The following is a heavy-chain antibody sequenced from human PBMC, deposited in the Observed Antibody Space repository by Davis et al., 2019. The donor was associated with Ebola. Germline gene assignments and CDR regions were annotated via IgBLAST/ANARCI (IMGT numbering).Heavy chain of an antibody. J-gene: IGHJ3*02. V-gene: IGHV3-21*01. CDR3: AAADIVVVVDGTSYPHAFDT. Sequence: GESLKISCAASGFTFSTYSMSWVRQAPGKGLEWVSSISSSSNYIYYADSMKGRFTISRDNAKNSLFLQMNSLRAKDTAVYYCAAADIVVVVDGTSYPHAFDTWGQGTVVTVSS. CDR2: ISSSSNYI. D-gene: IGHD2-15*01. CDR1: GFTFSTYS.